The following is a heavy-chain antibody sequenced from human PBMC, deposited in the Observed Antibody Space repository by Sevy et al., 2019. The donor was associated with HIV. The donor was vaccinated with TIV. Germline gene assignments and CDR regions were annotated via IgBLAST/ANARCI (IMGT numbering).Heavy chain of an antibody. D-gene: IGHD1-26*01. CDR2: ISYDGSNK. CDR3: AISGSFDY. Sequence: GGSLRLSCAASGFTFSSYGMHWVRQAPGKGLEWVAVISYDGSNKYYADSVKGRFTISRDNSKNTLYLQMNSPRAEDTAVYYCAISGSFDYWGQGTLVTVSS. CDR1: GFTFSSYG. J-gene: IGHJ4*02. V-gene: IGHV3-30*03.